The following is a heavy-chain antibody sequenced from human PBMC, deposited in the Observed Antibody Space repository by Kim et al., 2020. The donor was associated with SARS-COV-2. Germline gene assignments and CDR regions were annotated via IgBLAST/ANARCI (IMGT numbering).Heavy chain of an antibody. J-gene: IGHJ2*01. D-gene: IGHD2-15*01. V-gene: IGHV3-23*01. Sequence: GGSLRLSCAASGFTFSSYAMSWVRQAPGKGLEWVSAISGSGGSTYYADSVKGRFTISRDNSKNTLYLQMNSLRAEDTAVYYCAKSPSPLIVVVVAATVWYFGLWGPGTLVTVSS. CDR1: GFTFSSYA. CDR2: ISGSGGST. CDR3: AKSPSPLIVVVVAATVWYFGL.